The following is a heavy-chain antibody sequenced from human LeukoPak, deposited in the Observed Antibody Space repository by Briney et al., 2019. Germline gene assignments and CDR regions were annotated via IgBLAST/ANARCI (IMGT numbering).Heavy chain of an antibody. CDR1: GFTLDDYG. D-gene: IGHD4-17*01. CDR2: INWNGGST. Sequence: GGSLRLSCAASGFTLDDYGMSWVRQAPGKGLEWVSGINWNGGSTGYADSVKGRFTISRDNAKNSLYLQMNSLRAEDTALYYCARGGGRAVTTGGYYYYYMDVWGKGTTVTVSS. CDR3: ARGGGRAVTTGGYYYYYMDV. J-gene: IGHJ6*03. V-gene: IGHV3-20*04.